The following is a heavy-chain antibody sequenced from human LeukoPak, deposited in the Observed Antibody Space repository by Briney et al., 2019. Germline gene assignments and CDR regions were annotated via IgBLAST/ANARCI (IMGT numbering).Heavy chain of an antibody. J-gene: IGHJ4*02. CDR2: IKGKTDGGTT. CDR1: GFTFSNAW. CDR3: TTDQLYYYGSGSYYAYYFDY. D-gene: IGHD3-10*01. V-gene: IGHV3-15*01. Sequence: GGSLRLSCAASGFTFSNAWMSWVRQAPGKGLEWFGRIKGKTDGGTTDYAAPVKGRFTISRDDSKNTLYLQMNSLKTEDTAVYYCTTDQLYYYGSGSYYAYYFDYWGQGTLVTVSS.